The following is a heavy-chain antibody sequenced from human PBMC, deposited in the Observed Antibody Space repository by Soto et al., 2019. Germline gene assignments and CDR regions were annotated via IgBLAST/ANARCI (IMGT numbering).Heavy chain of an antibody. CDR1: GGSFSGYY. CDR3: ARVDISSSDGFDI. D-gene: IGHD6-6*01. V-gene: IGHV4-31*11. Sequence: SETLSLTCAVYGGSFSGYYWSWIRQHPGKGLEWIGYIYYSGNAYYNRSLKSRVAISVDTSKNQFSLRLSSVTAADTAVYYCARVDISSSDGFDIWGQGTMVTVSS. CDR2: IYYSGNA. J-gene: IGHJ3*02.